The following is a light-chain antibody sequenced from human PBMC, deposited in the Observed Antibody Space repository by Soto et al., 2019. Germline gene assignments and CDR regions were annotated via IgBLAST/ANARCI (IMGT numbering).Light chain of an antibody. Sequence: DIQMTQSPSSLSASVGDRVTITCRASQGISNYLAWYQQKPVKVPKLLIYAAYTLQSGVSSRFSGIGSGTDFNLTISSLQPEDVATYYCQKYKRAPFTFGTGTKGDIK. CDR3: QKYKRAPFT. CDR2: AAY. J-gene: IGKJ3*01. CDR1: QGISNY. V-gene: IGKV1-27*01.